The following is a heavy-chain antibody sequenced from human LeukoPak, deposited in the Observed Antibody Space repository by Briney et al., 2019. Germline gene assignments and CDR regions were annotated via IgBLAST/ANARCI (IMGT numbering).Heavy chain of an antibody. J-gene: IGHJ4*01. CDR2: IYASGNT. Sequence: SETLSLICTVSGASINNYCWNWIRQPAGKGLEWMGHIYASGNTKYNPSLKTRVTMSVDTSKNQFSLTLCSMTAADTAVYYCATNYAAVSAFDSWGHGTRVTVSS. CDR1: GASINNYC. CDR3: ATNYAAVSAFDS. V-gene: IGHV4-4*07. D-gene: IGHD2-2*01.